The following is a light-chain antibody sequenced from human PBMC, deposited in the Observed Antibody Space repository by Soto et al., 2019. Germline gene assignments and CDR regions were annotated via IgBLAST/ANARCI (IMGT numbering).Light chain of an antibody. CDR3: QQRHNWPPT. Sequence: EVVMPQSVATLSVSPGEGVKLSGRASQGIGDTLAWYQQKPGKAPRLLIHGASNRATGIPARFSGSGSGTDFTLTISGLQPDDFAAYYCQQRHNWPPTVGQGTRLEIK. J-gene: IGKJ5*01. CDR1: QGIGDT. V-gene: IGKV3D-15*01. CDR2: GAS.